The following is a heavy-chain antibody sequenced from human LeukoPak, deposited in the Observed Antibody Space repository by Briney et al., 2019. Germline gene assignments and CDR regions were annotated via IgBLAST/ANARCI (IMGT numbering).Heavy chain of an antibody. J-gene: IGHJ4*02. CDR2: ISSSSSYI. Sequence: GGSLSLSCAASGFTFSSYSMNWVRQAPGKGLEWVSSISSSSSYIYYADSVKGRVTISRDNAKTSLYLQMNSLRAEDTAVYYCAGLPAYYYDTSGFYFDYWGQGTLVTVSS. D-gene: IGHD3-22*01. CDR3: AGLPAYYYDTSGFYFDY. CDR1: GFTFSSYS. V-gene: IGHV3-21*01.